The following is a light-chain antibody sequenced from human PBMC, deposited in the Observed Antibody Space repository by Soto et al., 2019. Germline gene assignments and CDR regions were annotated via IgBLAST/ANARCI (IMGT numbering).Light chain of an antibody. CDR3: QQRSHWPRT. J-gene: IGKJ2*01. CDR1: QSVSSF. CDR2: DAS. V-gene: IGKV3-11*01. Sequence: EIVLTRSPATLSLSPGERATLSCRASQSVSSFLAWYQHKPGQAPRLLIYDASNRATGIPARFSGSGSGTDFTLTISSLEPEDFAVYYCQQRSHWPRTFGQGTKVEIK.